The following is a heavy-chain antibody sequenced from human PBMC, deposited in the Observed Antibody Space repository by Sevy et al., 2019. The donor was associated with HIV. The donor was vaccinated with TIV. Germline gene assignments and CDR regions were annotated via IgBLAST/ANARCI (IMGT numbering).Heavy chain of an antibody. CDR2: IYTSGST. Sequence: SETLSLTCTVSGGSISSYYWSWIRQPAGKGLEWIGRIYTSGSTNYNPSLKSRVTMSVDTSKNQFSLKLSSVTAADPAVYYCARDLVVVAATHYYYYSGMDVWGQGTKVTVSS. CDR1: GGSISSYY. J-gene: IGHJ6*02. V-gene: IGHV4-4*07. CDR3: ARDLVVVAATHYYYYSGMDV. D-gene: IGHD2-15*01.